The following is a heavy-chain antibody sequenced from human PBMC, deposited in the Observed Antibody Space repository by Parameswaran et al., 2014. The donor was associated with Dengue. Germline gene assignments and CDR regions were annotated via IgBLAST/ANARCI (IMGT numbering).Heavy chain of an antibody. CDR2: ISYDGSDK. D-gene: IGHD3-16*01. Sequence: VRQAPGKGLEWVAVISYDGSDKYYADSVKGRFTISRDNSKNTLFLQMISLRAEDTALYYCARVDGRGRFSAHFDHWGQGTLVTVSS. J-gene: IGHJ4*02. V-gene: IGHV3-30*04. CDR3: ARVDGRGRFSAHFDH.